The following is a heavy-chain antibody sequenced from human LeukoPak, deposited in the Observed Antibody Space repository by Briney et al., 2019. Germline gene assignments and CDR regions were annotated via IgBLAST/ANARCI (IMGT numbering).Heavy chain of an antibody. CDR3: TRGDVTIFGVVINFDY. CDR2: IRSKAYGGTT. Sequence: GGSLRLSCTASGFTFGDYAMSWFRQAPGKGLEWVGFIRSKAYGGTTEYAASVKGRFTISRDDSKSIAYLQMNSLKTEDTAVYYCTRGDVTIFGVVINFDYWGQGTLVTVSS. V-gene: IGHV3-49*03. CDR1: GFTFGDYA. D-gene: IGHD3-3*01. J-gene: IGHJ4*02.